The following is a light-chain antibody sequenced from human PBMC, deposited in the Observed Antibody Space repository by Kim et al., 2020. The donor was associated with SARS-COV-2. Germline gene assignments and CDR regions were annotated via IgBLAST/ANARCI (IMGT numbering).Light chain of an antibody. J-gene: IGLJ3*02. V-gene: IGLV2-14*04. CDR2: DVS. CDR3: SSYTRYNSWA. Sequence: YNYVAWYQQEPGKAPKVMIYDVSKRPSGVSNRFSGSKSGNTASLTISGLQAEDEADYYCSSYTRYNSWAFGGGTQLTVL. CDR1: YNY.